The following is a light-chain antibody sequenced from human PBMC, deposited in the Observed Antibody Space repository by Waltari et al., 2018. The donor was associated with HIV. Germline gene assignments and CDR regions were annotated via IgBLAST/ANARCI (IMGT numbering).Light chain of an antibody. Sequence: SYELTQPPSLSVSPGQTASITCSGDKLGDKHACWYQQKPGQSPVLVIYQDSKRPSGIPVRFSGCNSGNTATLTISGTQAMDEADYYCQAWDSSTVVFGGGTKLTVL. CDR1: KLGDKH. J-gene: IGLJ2*01. CDR2: QDS. CDR3: QAWDSSTVV. V-gene: IGLV3-1*01.